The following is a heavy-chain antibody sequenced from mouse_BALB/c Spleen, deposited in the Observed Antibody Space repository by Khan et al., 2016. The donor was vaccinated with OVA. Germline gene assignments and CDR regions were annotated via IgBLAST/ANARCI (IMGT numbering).Heavy chain of an antibody. CDR3: TRSGYGTFAY. D-gene: IGHD4-1*01. V-gene: IGHV1S81*02. J-gene: IGHJ3*01. CDR2: INPSNGGT. CDR1: GYSFTSYY. Sequence: VQLQQSGAELVKPGASVRLSCKASGYSFTSYYLYWVKQRPGQGLEWIGDINPSNGGTNFNEKFKNKATLTVDKSSSTAYMQLSSLTSEDSAVYCGTRSGYGTFAYWGRGTLVTVSA.